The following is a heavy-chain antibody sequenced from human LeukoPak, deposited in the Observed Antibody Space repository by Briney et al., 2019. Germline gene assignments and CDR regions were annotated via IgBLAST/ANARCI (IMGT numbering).Heavy chain of an antibody. CDR2: IYTSGST. J-gene: IGHJ5*02. V-gene: IGHV4-4*07. CDR1: GGSISSYY. D-gene: IGHD3-22*01. Sequence: SETLSLTCNVSGGSISSYYWSWIRQPAGKGLEWIGRIYTSGSTNYNPSLKSRVTMSVDTSKNQFSLKLSSVTAADTAVYYCAREVAPYYDSSGYWFDPWGQGTLVTVSS. CDR3: AREVAPYYDSSGYWFDP.